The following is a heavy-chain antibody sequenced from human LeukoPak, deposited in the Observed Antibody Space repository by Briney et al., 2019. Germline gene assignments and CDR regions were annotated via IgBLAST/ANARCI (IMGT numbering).Heavy chain of an antibody. CDR3: ARDLGHSSSGY. Sequence: ASVKVSCKASGYTFTGYYMHWVRQAPGQGREWMGWINPHSGGTNYAQKFQGRVTMTRDTSISPAYMERSRLRSDDTAVYSCARDLGHSSSGYWGQGTLVTVSS. J-gene: IGHJ4*02. D-gene: IGHD6-6*01. CDR1: GYTFTGYY. CDR2: INPHSGGT. V-gene: IGHV1-2*02.